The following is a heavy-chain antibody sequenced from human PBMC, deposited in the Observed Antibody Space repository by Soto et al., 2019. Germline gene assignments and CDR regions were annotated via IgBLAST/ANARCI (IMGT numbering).Heavy chain of an antibody. CDR3: ARESYYDSSGYYSH. CDR2: IYTSGST. V-gene: IGHV4-4*07. D-gene: IGHD3-22*01. Sequence: SETLSLTCTASGGSISSYYWSWIRQPAGKGLEWIGRIYTSGSTNYNPSLKSRVTMSVDTSKNQFSLKLSSVTAADTAVYYCARESYYDSSGYYSHWGQGTLVTVSS. CDR1: GGSISSYY. J-gene: IGHJ4*02.